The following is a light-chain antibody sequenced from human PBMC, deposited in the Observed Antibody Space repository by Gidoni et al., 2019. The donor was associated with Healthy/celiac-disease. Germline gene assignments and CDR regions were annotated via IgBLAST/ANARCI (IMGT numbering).Light chain of an antibody. Sequence: QAVLTQPPALSVPPGQRVTISCTGSSSNIGAGYDVHWYQQLPGTAPKLLIYGNSNRPSGVPDRFSGSKSGTSASLAITGLQAEDEADYYCQSYDSSLSGYAVFGGGTQLTVL. CDR1: SSNIGAGYD. CDR2: GNS. CDR3: QSYDSSLSGYAV. V-gene: IGLV1-40*01. J-gene: IGLJ7*01.